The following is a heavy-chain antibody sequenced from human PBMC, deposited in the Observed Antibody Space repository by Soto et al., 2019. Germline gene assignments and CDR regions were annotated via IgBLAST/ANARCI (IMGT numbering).Heavy chain of an antibody. Sequence: PSETLSLTCAVYGGSFSGYYWSWIRQPPGKGLEWIGEINHSGSTNYNPSLKGRVTISVDTSKNQFSLKLSSVTAADTAVYYCARGEVVVVAATPYYFDYWGQGTLVTVSS. J-gene: IGHJ4*02. CDR1: GGSFSGYY. V-gene: IGHV4-34*01. D-gene: IGHD2-15*01. CDR2: INHSGST. CDR3: ARGEVVVVAATPYYFDY.